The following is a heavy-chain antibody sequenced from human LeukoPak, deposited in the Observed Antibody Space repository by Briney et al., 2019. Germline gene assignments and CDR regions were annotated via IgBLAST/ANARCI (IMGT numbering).Heavy chain of an antibody. CDR3: ARVRLGVGDAFDI. Sequence: SETLSLTCTVSGGSISSYYWSWIRQPPGKRLEWIGHIYYSGSTNHNPSLKSRVTILIDTSKNQFSLKLTYVTPADTAVYYCARVRLGVGDAFDIWGQGTMVTVST. CDR2: IYYSGST. CDR1: GGSISSYY. D-gene: IGHD3-10*01. V-gene: IGHV4-59*01. J-gene: IGHJ3*02.